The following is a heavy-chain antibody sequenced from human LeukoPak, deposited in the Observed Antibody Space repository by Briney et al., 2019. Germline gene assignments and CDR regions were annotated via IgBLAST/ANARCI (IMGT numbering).Heavy chain of an antibody. CDR1: GFIVNSYA. V-gene: IGHV3-66*02. CDR2: IYSDGVT. CDR3: ARDRAEGKTWVEFDP. J-gene: IGHJ5*02. Sequence: GGSLRLSCAASGFIVNSYAMSWVRQAPGKGLAWVSLIYSDGVTQYADSVKGRFTISRENSKNTLYLQMNSLRDEDTAVYFCARDRAEGKTWVEFDPWGQGTLVTVSS.